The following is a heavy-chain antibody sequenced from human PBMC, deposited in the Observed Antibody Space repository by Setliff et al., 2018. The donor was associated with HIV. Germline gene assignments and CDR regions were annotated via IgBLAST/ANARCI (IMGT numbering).Heavy chain of an antibody. CDR3: AGPRGDEAFDI. CDR2: FIPVLDIT. V-gene: IGHV1-69*10. D-gene: IGHD3-10*01. CDR1: GGTSNKCA. Sequence: SVKVSCKASGGTSNKCAINWVRQAPGQGLEWMGQFIPVLDITNYAQKFQGRVTITADASSSTMYMELSGLRSGDTAVYYCAGPRGDEAFDIWGQGTMVTVSS. J-gene: IGHJ3*02.